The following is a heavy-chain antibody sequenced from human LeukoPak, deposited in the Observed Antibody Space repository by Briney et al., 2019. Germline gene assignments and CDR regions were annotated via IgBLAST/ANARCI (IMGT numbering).Heavy chain of an antibody. CDR3: ARGIPNAFDI. V-gene: IGHV4-34*01. J-gene: IGHJ3*02. CDR2: INHSGST. Sequence: SETLSLTCAVFGGSFNGYYWNWIRQPPGEGLEWIGEINHSGSTNYNPSLKSRVTISVDTSKNQFSLKLSSVTAADTTIYYCARGIPNAFDIWGQGTLVTVSS. CDR1: GGSFNGYY.